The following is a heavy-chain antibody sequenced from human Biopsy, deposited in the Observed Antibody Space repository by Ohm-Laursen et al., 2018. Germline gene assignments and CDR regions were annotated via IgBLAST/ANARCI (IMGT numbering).Heavy chain of an antibody. CDR2: IHSSGST. Sequence: SQTLSLTCSVSGGSIGSGGYYWSWVRQYPGKGLEWIGYIHSSGSTFYKASLESRLTISVDTSKNPLSLRLTSVTAADTAVYYCARHAPSYSGSYWRYFDLWGQGTLVTVSS. J-gene: IGHJ5*02. CDR1: GGSIGSGGYY. CDR3: ARHAPSYSGSYWRYFDL. D-gene: IGHD1-26*01. V-gene: IGHV4-31*03.